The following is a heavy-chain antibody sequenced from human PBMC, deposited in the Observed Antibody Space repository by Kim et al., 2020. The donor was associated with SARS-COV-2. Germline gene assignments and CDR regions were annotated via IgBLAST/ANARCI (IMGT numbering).Heavy chain of an antibody. D-gene: IGHD2-15*01. CDR3: ARRLLASIGWFDP. CDR2: T. J-gene: IGHJ5*02. V-gene: IGHV4-39*01. Sequence: TYSTPSRKRRVTISVDTSKNQFSLKLSSVTAADTAVYYCARRLLASIGWFDPWGQGTLVTVSS.